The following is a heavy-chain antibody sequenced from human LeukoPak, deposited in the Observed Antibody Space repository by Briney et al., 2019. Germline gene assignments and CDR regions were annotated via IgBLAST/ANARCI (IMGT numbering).Heavy chain of an antibody. V-gene: IGHV3-15*01. D-gene: IGHD6-19*01. CDR3: VTGIAVAAY. CDR1: GFTFSNAW. J-gene: IGHJ4*02. CDR2: IKSKSDGGTT. Sequence: GGSLILSCAASGFTFSNAWMSWGRQAPGKGLEWVGRIKSKSDGGTTYYTTPVKGRFTISRDDSRNTHFLQMNSLKTEDTAVYYCVTGIAVAAYWGQGTLVTVSS.